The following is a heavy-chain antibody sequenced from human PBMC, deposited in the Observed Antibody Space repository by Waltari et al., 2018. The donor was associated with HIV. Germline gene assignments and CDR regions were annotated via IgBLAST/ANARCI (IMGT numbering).Heavy chain of an antibody. CDR2: ISYDGSNK. Sequence: HVQLVESGGGVVQPGRSLRLSCAASGFTFSSYAMNWVRQAPVKGLEWVAVISYDGSNKYYADAVKGRFTISRDNSKNTLYLQMNSLRPEDTAVYYCARESSPNYDFWSGYSWFDPWGQGTLVTVSS. CDR3: ARESSPNYDFWSGYSWFDP. J-gene: IGHJ5*02. V-gene: IGHV3-30*04. CDR1: GFTFSSYA. D-gene: IGHD3-3*01.